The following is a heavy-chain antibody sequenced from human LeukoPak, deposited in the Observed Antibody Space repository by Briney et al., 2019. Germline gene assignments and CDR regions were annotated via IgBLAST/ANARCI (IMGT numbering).Heavy chain of an antibody. CDR1: GFTFSTYS. J-gene: IGHJ1*01. Sequence: PGGSLRLSCAASGFTFSTYSMNWVRQTPGKGLEWISDISASGSTKYYADSLKGRFTISRDTAKNSLYLQMNSLRAEDTALYYCVRGDDGVNGGGHWGEGALVTVSS. D-gene: IGHD4-23*01. V-gene: IGHV3-48*01. CDR2: ISASGSTK. CDR3: VRGDDGVNGGGH.